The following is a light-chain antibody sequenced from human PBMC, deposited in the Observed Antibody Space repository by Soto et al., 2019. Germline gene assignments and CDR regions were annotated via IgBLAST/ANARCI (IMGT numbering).Light chain of an antibody. Sequence: QSVLTQPASVSGSPGQSITISCTGTASDIGNYNYVSWYQQHPGKVPKLLIYGVSNRPSGVSDRFSASKSGNAASLTISGLQAEDEAHYYCSSYTAYTTLWVFGGGTKLTVL. CDR1: ASDIGNYNY. V-gene: IGLV2-14*01. J-gene: IGLJ3*02. CDR2: GVS. CDR3: SSYTAYTTLWV.